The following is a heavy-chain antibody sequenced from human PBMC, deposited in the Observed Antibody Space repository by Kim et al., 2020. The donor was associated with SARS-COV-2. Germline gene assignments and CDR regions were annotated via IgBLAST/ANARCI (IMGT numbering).Heavy chain of an antibody. CDR1: GSTFTTFS. CDR2: INTNTGHP. Sequence: ASVKVACKPSGSTFTTFSVNWVRQAPGQGLQWMGGINTNTGHPTYAQGFTGRFVFSLDTSVSTAYLEINNLKAGDTAIYFCAELYMISAFDIWGPGTVVTVSS. D-gene: IGHD3-22*01. CDR3: AELYMISAFDI. J-gene: IGHJ3*02. V-gene: IGHV7-4-1*02.